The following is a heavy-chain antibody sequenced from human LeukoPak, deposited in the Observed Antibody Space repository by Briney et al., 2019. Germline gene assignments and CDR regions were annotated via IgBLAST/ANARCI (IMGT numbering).Heavy chain of an antibody. V-gene: IGHV1-69*05. D-gene: IGHD1-7*01. J-gene: IGHJ3*02. CDR3: ARDLPGTELGAFDI. Sequence: ASVKVSCKASGGTFSSYAISWVRQAPGQGLEWMGGIIPIFGTANYAQKFQGRVTITTDESTSTAYMELSSLRSEDTAVYYCARDLPGTELGAFDIWGQGTMVTVSS. CDR1: GGTFSSYA. CDR2: IIPIFGTA.